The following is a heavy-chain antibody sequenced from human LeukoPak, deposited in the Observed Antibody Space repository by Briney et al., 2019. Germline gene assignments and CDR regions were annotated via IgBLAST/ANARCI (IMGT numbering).Heavy chain of an antibody. CDR3: ARGGGGASIDY. Sequence: ASVKVSCKVSGYTLTELSMHWVRQAPGQGLEWMGIINPSGGSTSYAQKFQGRVTMTRDTSTSTVYMELSSLRSEDTAVYYCARGGGGASIDYWGQGTLVTVSS. CDR1: GYTLTELS. CDR2: INPSGGST. D-gene: IGHD3-16*01. J-gene: IGHJ4*02. V-gene: IGHV1-46*01.